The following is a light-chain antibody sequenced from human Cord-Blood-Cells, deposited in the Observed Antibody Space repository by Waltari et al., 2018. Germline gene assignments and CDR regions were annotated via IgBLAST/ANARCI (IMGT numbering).Light chain of an antibody. CDR3: QSADSSGTWV. J-gene: IGLJ3*02. V-gene: IGLV3-25*03. CDR1: ALPTQY. Sequence: SYELTQPPSVSVSPGQTARSTCSCAALPTQYAYWYQQKPGQAPVLRIYKDGERPSGIPERFSGSSSGTTVTLTISGVQAEDEADYYCQSADSSGTWVFGGGTKLTVL. CDR2: KDG.